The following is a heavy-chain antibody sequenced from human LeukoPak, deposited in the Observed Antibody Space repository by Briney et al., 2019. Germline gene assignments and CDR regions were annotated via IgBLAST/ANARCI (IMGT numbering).Heavy chain of an antibody. D-gene: IGHD3-9*01. CDR1: GFTFSSYG. CDR3: ARDDFKRQYYDILTGSFFDY. V-gene: IGHV3-30*04. J-gene: IGHJ4*02. Sequence: SGGSLRLSCAASGFTFSSYGMHWVRKAPGKGLEWVAVRSYDGSNKYYADSVKGRFTISGDNSKNTLYLQMNSLRGEDTAVYYCARDDFKRQYYDILTGSFFDYWGQGTLVTVSS. CDR2: RSYDGSNK.